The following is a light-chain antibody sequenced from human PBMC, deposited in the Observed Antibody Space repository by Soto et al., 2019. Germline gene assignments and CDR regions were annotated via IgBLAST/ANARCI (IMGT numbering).Light chain of an antibody. J-gene: IGLJ1*01. CDR1: SGNVRSYKL. V-gene: IGLV2-23*02. CDR3: CSSGGSPTYV. Sequence: QSVLTQPASVSGSPGQSITISCTGTSGNVRSYKLVSWYQQHPGKAPKLMIFEVNKRPSGVSNRFSGSKSGNTASLTISGLKVEDEADYYCCSSGGSPTYVFGTGTKVTVL. CDR2: EVN.